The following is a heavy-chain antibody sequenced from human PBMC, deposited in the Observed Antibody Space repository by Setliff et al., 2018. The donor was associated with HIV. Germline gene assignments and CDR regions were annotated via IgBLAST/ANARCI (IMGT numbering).Heavy chain of an antibody. Sequence: PSETLSLTCTVSGGSASNSRYYWAWIRQPPGKGLEYIGSIHYNEKTYYNPSLKSRVTISIDTSKNQFSLNLTSVTAAATAVYYCASRIYYYDSNNFLREEGFDPWGQGTLVTVSS. J-gene: IGHJ5*02. CDR3: ASRIYYYDSNNFLREEGFDP. D-gene: IGHD3-22*01. V-gene: IGHV4-39*01. CDR1: GGSASNSRYY. CDR2: IHYNEKT.